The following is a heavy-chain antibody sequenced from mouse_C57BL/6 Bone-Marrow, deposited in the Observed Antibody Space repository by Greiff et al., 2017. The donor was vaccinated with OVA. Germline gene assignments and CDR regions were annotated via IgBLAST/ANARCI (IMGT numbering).Heavy chain of an antibody. CDR2: IDPEDGET. D-gene: IGHD3-1*01. CDR1: GFNIKDYY. CDR3: ARSGDSFAY. V-gene: IGHV14-2*01. Sequence: VQLQQSGAELVKPGASVKLSCTASGFNIKDYYMHWVKQRTEQGLEWIGRIDPEDGETKYAPKFPGKATITADTSSNTAYLQLSSLTSEDTAVYYCARSGDSFAYWGQGTLVTVSA. J-gene: IGHJ3*01.